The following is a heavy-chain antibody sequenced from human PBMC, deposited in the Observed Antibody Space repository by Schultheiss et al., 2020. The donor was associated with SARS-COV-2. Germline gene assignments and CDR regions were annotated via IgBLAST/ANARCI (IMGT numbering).Heavy chain of an antibody. V-gene: IGHV4-59*10. CDR1: GGSFSGYY. D-gene: IGHD3-10*01. CDR2: IYTSGST. CDR3: ARGPFDMDV. Sequence: SQTLSLTCAVYGGSFSGYYWSWIRQPPGKGLEWIGRIYTSGSTNYNPSLKSRVTMSVDTSKNQFSLKLSSVTAADTAVYYCARGPFDMDVWGKGTTVTVSS. J-gene: IGHJ6*03.